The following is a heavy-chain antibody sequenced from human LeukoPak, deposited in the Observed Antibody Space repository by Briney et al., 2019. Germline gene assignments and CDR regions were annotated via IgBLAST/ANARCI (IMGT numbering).Heavy chain of an antibody. CDR3: ARSGLATCHY. CDR2: INNGGGGT. D-gene: IGHD3-10*01. V-gene: IGHV3-23*01. CDR1: GFIFTDYA. J-gene: IGHJ4*02. Sequence: GGSLRLSCQASGFIFTDYAMSWVRQAPGKGLEWVSSINNGGGGTFFADSVRGRFTISRDDSRGMVYLQMNSLSAEDTAVYYCARSGLATCHYWGQGTLVTVSS.